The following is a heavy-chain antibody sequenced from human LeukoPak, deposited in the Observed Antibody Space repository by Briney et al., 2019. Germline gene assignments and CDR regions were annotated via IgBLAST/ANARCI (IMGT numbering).Heavy chain of an antibody. CDR1: GHTLTELA. J-gene: IGHJ4*02. Sequence: ASVRVSCKASGHTLTELAIHWVRQAPGKGLEWMGGFDPEDGQTIYAQKIQGRVTVTEDTSTDTAYMELSSLGSEDTAVYYCATEGGRSYYLYWGQGTLVTVSS. D-gene: IGHD1-26*01. CDR3: ATEGGRSYYLY. CDR2: FDPEDGQT. V-gene: IGHV1-24*01.